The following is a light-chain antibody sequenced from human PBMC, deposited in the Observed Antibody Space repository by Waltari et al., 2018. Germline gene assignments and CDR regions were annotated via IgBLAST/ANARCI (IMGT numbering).Light chain of an antibody. CDR1: RSNIGSNY. CDR3: AAWDDSLSGRV. CDR2: RNN. Sequence: QSVLTQPPSASGTPGQRVTISCSGSRSNIGSNYVYWYQQLPGTAPKLLIYRNNQRPSGVPDLSSGSKSGTSASLAISGLRSEDEADYYCAAWDDSLSGRVFGGGTKLTVL. V-gene: IGLV1-47*01. J-gene: IGLJ3*02.